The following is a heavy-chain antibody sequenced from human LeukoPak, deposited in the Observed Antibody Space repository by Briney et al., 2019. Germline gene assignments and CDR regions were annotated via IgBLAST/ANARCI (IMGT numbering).Heavy chain of an antibody. CDR1: GFTVSSNY. V-gene: IGHV3-30*03. CDR2: ISYDGSNK. J-gene: IGHJ4*02. Sequence: PGGSLRLSCAASGFTVSSNYMSWVRQAPGKGLEWVAVISYDGSNKYYADSVKGRFTISRDNSKNTLYLQMNSLRAEDTAVHYCARDGQADPDFDYWGQGALVTVSS. CDR3: ARDGQADPDFDY.